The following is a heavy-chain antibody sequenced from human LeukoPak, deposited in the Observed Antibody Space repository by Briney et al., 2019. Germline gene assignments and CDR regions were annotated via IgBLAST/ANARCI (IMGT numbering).Heavy chain of an antibody. CDR1: GYSFTSYW. Sequence: GESLKISCKCSGYSFTSYWICWVRQLPGKGLEWLGSIYPSDSDTRYSPSFQGQVTISADKSMSTASLQLSSLKASDTAMYYCARHTHYYYMDVWGKGTTVTVSS. V-gene: IGHV5-51*01. CDR2: IYPSDSDT. J-gene: IGHJ6*03. CDR3: ARHTHYYYMDV.